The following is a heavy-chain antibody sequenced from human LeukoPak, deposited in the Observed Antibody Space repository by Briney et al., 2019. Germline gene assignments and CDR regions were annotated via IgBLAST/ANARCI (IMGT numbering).Heavy chain of an antibody. V-gene: IGHV3-30*02. CDR2: IRYDRSNK. Sequence: GGSLRLSCEASGFIFSGYGMHWVRQAPGKGLEWVTFIRYDRSNKYYADSVKGRFTISRDNSKKTLDLQMNSLRTEDTAVYYCAKDGGYHNMDVWGKGTTVTVSS. CDR1: GFIFSGYG. D-gene: IGHD2-15*01. CDR3: AKDGGYHNMDV. J-gene: IGHJ6*03.